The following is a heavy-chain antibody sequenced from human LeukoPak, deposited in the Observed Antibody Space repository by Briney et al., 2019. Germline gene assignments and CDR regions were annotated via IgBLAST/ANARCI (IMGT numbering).Heavy chain of an antibody. D-gene: IGHD7-27*01. J-gene: IGHJ4*02. V-gene: IGHV3-48*02. CDR1: GFTFNSYS. CDR3: ARDIHWAFDY. CDR2: ISSSTSRI. Sequence: PGGSLRLSCGASGFTFNSYSMNWVRQAPGKGLEWVSYISSSTSRIYYADSVKGRFTISRDSARRSLFLQMNSLRDEDTAVYYCARDIHWAFDYWGQETLVTVSS.